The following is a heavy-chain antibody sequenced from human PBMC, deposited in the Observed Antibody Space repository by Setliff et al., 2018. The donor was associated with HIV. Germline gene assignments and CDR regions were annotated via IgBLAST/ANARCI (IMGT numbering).Heavy chain of an antibody. Sequence: WMSWVRQPPGKGLEWIGEAYHRGNTNYNPSLKSRVTMSVDKSLNQVSLKLSSMTAADTAVYFCARLDWFSKNFDFWGQGTLVTVLL. V-gene: IGHV4-4*01. J-gene: IGHJ4*02. D-gene: IGHD3-3*01. CDR2: AYHRGNT. CDR3: ARLDWFSKNFDF. CDR1: W.